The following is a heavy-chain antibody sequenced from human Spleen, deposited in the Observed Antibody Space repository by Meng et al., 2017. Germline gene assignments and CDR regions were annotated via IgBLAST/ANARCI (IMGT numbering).Heavy chain of an antibody. J-gene: IGHJ6*02. V-gene: IGHV3-15*01. D-gene: IGHD3-3*01. CDR2: IKSQASDGTT. CDR1: GFTFRNAW. Sequence: GESLKISCEGSGFTFRNAWMTWVRQAPGKGLEWVGRIKSQASDGTTDYAAPVKGRFTISRDDSKNTLYLQMNSLKTEDTAVYYCTTDREPYYDFWSGYYISGYYYYYGMDVWGQGTTVTVSS. CDR3: TTDREPYYDFWSGYYISGYYYYYGMDV.